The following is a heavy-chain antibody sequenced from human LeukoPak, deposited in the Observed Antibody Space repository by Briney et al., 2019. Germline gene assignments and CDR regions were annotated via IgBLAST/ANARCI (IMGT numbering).Heavy chain of an antibody. V-gene: IGHV4-39*07. CDR2: INHSGST. J-gene: IGHJ6*02. CDR1: GGSISSGGYY. D-gene: IGHD2-2*01. Sequence: SETLSLTCTVSGGSISSGGYYWNWIRQHPGKGLEWIGEINHSGSTNYNPSLKSRVTISVDTSKNQFSLKLSSVTAADTAVYYCARVVPAAYGMDVWGQGTTVTVSS. CDR3: ARVVPAAYGMDV.